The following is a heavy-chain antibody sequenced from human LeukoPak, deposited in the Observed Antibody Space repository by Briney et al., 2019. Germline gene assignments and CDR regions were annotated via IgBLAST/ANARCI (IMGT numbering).Heavy chain of an antibody. V-gene: IGHV1-46*01. D-gene: IGHD1-26*01. CDR2: INPSGGST. J-gene: IGHJ3*02. CDR1: GYTFTGYY. Sequence: ASVKVSCKASGYTFTGYYMHWVRQAPGQGLEWMGIINPSGGSTSYAQKFQGRVTMTRDTSTSTVYMELSSLRSEDTAVYYCARVAYSGSYRDAFDIWGQGTMVTVSS. CDR3: ARVAYSGSYRDAFDI.